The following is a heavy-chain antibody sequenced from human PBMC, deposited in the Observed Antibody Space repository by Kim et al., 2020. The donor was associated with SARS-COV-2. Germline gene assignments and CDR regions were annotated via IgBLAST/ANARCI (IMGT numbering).Heavy chain of an antibody. Sequence: YTDSVKGRFTITRDNAKNTLYLQMNSLRAEDTAVYYCARRQFTSGWYYFDFWGQGTLVTVSS. D-gene: IGHD6-19*01. CDR3: ARRQFTSGWYYFDF. J-gene: IGHJ4*02. V-gene: IGHV3-74*01.